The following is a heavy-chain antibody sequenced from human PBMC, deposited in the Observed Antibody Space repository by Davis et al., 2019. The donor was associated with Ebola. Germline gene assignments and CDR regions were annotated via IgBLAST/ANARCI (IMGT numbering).Heavy chain of an antibody. D-gene: IGHD4-11*01. CDR1: GFTVSSNY. Sequence: GESLKISCAASGFTVSSNYMSWVRQAPGKGLEWVSVIYSGGSTYYADSVKGRFTISRDNSKNTLYLQMNSLRAEDTAVYYCARDLHLYYYGMDVWGQGTTVTVSS. CDR3: ARDLHLYYYGMDV. J-gene: IGHJ6*02. CDR2: IYSGGST. V-gene: IGHV3-66*01.